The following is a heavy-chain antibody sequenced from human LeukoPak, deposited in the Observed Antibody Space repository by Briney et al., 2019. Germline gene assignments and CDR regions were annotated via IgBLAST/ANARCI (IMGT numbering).Heavy chain of an antibody. D-gene: IGHD3-16*01. CDR2: ISSSGSTI. CDR3: ARAIGGDYYYYYGMDV. J-gene: IGHJ6*02. V-gene: IGHV3-48*03. CDR1: GLTFNIYD. Sequence: GGSLRLSCAAWGLTFNIYDMIWVRQAPGKGLEGVSYISSSGSTIYYADSVKGRFTISRDNAKNSLYLQMNSLRAEDTAVYYCARAIGGDYYYYYGMDVWGQGTTVTVSS.